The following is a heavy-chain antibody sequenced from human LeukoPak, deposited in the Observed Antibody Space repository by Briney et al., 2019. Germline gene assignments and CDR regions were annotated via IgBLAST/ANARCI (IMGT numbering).Heavy chain of an antibody. CDR2: ISSNGGST. CDR1: GFTFSSFA. D-gene: IGHD3-22*01. V-gene: IGHV3-64*01. CDR3: ARGALVVTNYFDF. J-gene: IGHJ4*02. Sequence: GGSLRLSCEASGFTFSSFAMHWVRQAPGKGLEYVSAISSNGGSTYYANSVKGRFTISRDNSKNTLYLQMGSLRAEDMAVYYCARGALVVTNYFDFWGQGTLVTVSS.